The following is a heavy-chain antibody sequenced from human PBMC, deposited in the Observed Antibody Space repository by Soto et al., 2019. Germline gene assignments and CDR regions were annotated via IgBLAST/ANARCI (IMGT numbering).Heavy chain of an antibody. V-gene: IGHV3-23*04. CDR3: AKDQVAARRYYYYGMDV. CDR1: GGTFSSRA. CDR2: ISSSGGTI. Sequence: VQLVQSGTVVQKPGSSVKVSCKASGGTFSSRAIAWVRQAPGKGLEWVSSISSSGGTIYYADSVKGRFTISRDNSKNTLYLQVNSLRAEDTTIYFCAKDQVAARRYYYYGMDVWGQGTTVTVSS. J-gene: IGHJ6*02. D-gene: IGHD6-6*01.